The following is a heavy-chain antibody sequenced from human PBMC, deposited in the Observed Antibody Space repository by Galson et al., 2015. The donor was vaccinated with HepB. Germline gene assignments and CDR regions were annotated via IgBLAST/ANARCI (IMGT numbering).Heavy chain of an antibody. CDR3: ARFQSLSFDY. Sequence: SLRLSCAASGFTFSSYSMSWVRQAPGKGLEWVATIKNDGDEKYYVDSVKGRFTISRDNAKNTLYLQMNSLRAEDTAVYYCARFQSLSFDYWGQGTLVTVSS. CDR1: GFTFSSYS. J-gene: IGHJ4*02. CDR2: IKNDGDEK. V-gene: IGHV3-7*01. D-gene: IGHD3-3*01.